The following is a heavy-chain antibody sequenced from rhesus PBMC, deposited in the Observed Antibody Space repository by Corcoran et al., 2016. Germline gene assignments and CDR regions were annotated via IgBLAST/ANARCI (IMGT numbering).Heavy chain of an antibody. CDR1: GFTFSSYA. V-gene: IGHV3-103*01. J-gene: IGHJ4*01. CDR3: AKFGYSGYSSLDY. D-gene: IGHD5-30*01. CDR2: INSGGGST. Sequence: EVQLVETGGGLVQPGGSLRLSCAASGFTFSSYAMQWVRQAPGKGLEWISAINSGGGSTYYADSVKGRFTISRDNSKNTLSLQMNSLRAEDTAVYYCAKFGYSGYSSLDYWGQGVLVTVSS.